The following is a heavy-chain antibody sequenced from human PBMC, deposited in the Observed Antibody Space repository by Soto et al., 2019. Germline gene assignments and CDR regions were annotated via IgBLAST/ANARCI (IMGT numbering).Heavy chain of an antibody. CDR1: GGSISPYY. J-gene: IGHJ4*02. D-gene: IGHD1-1*01. Sequence: SETLSLTCSVSGGSISPYYWSWIRQPAGKGLEWIGRIYASGSTNYNPSLKSRVTMSVATSKNQFSLKLTSVTAADTATYYCARGGMVIIPTATAFDYWGQGTLVTVSS. CDR2: IYASGST. CDR3: ARGGMVIIPTATAFDY. V-gene: IGHV4-4*07.